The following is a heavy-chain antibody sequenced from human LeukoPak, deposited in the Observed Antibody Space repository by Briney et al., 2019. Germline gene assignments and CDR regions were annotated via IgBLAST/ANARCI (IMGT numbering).Heavy chain of an antibody. CDR2: IYTSGSP. Sequence: SETLSLTCTVSGGPISSGSYYWSWIRQPAGKGLEWIGRIYTSGSPNYNPSLKSRVTISVDTSKTQFSLKLSSVTAADTAVYYCAIHDYGDRDAFDIWGQGTMVTVSS. CDR1: GGPISSGSYY. V-gene: IGHV4-61*02. D-gene: IGHD4-17*01. J-gene: IGHJ3*02. CDR3: AIHDYGDRDAFDI.